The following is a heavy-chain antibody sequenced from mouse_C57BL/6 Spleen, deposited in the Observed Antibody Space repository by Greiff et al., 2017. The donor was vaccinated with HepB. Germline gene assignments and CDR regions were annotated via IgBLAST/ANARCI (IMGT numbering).Heavy chain of an antibody. CDR2: IDPETGGT. D-gene: IGHD1-1*01. CDR3: TRSGVGSSYYWYFDV. V-gene: IGHV1-15*01. J-gene: IGHJ1*03. Sequence: QVQLQQSGAELVRPGASVTLSCKASGYTFTDYEMHWVKQTPVHGLEWIGAIDPETGGTAYNQKFKGKAILTADKSSSTAYMELRSLTSEDSAVYYCTRSGVGSSYYWYFDVWGTGTTVTVSS. CDR1: GYTFTDYE.